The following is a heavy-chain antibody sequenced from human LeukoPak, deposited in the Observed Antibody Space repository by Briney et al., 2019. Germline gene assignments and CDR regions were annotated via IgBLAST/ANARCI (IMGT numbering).Heavy chain of an antibody. CDR3: AKWEGYCSGGSCYGRFDY. Sequence: GGSLRLSCAASGFTFSSYGMHWVRQAPVKGLEWVAVISYDGSNKYYADSVKGRFTISRDNSKNTLYLQMNSLRAEDTAVYYCAKWEGYCSGGSCYGRFDYWGQGTLVTVSS. J-gene: IGHJ4*02. V-gene: IGHV3-30*18. CDR1: GFTFSSYG. D-gene: IGHD2-15*01. CDR2: ISYDGSNK.